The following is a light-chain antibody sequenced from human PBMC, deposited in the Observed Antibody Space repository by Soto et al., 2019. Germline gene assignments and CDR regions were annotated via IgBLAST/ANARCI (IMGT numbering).Light chain of an antibody. V-gene: IGKV3-11*01. J-gene: IGKJ4*01. CDR3: QQRYNWPLT. Sequence: LTQSPATLSSSPGERATLSCRASQSIDTYLAWYQQKPGQAPRLLIYDASDGATGIPARFSGSGSGTAFTLTISGLEPEDFALYYCQQRYNWPLTFGGGTKVDIK. CDR2: DAS. CDR1: QSIDTY.